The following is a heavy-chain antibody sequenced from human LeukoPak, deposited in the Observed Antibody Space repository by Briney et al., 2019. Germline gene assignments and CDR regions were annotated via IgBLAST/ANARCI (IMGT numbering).Heavy chain of an antibody. CDR3: ARHKEQQLVVDY. J-gene: IGHJ4*02. CDR2: IYTSGST. Sequence: PSETLSLTCTVSGGSISSYYWSWIRQPPGKGLEWIGYIYTSGSTNYNPSLKSRVTISVDTSKNQFSLKLSSVTAADTAVYYCARHKEQQLVVDYWGQGTLVTVSS. CDR1: GGSISSYY. D-gene: IGHD6-13*01. V-gene: IGHV4-4*09.